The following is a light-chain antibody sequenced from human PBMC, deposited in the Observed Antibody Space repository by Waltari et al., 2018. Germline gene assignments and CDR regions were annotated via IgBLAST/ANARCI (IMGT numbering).Light chain of an antibody. Sequence: EIMLTQSPGPLSLSPGERATLSCRASQSISRFLAWYQQKPGQAPRLLIYDASTRATGIPDRFSGSGSGTDFSLTISRLEPEDMAVYYCQKYGSLPATFGQGTKVEIK. V-gene: IGKV3-20*01. CDR2: DAS. J-gene: IGKJ1*01. CDR1: QSISRF. CDR3: QKYGSLPAT.